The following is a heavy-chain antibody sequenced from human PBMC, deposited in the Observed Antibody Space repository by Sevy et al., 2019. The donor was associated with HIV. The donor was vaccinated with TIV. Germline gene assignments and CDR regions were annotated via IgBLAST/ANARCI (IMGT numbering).Heavy chain of an antibody. CDR3: ASLYCSGGSCYDF. CDR2: INHSGST. CDR1: GGSFSGYY. J-gene: IGHJ4*02. V-gene: IGHV4-34*01. Sequence: SETLSLTCAVYGGSFSGYYWSWIRQPPGKGLEWIGEINHSGSTNYNPSLKSRVTISVDTSKNRFSLKLSSVTAADTAVYYCASLYCSGGSCYDFWGQGTLVTVSS. D-gene: IGHD2-15*01.